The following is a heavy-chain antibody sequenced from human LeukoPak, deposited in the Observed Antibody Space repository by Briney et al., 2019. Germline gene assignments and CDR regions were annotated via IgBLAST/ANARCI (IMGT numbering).Heavy chain of an antibody. V-gene: IGHV4-34*01. J-gene: IGHJ4*02. D-gene: IGHD2-2*01. CDR1: GGSFSGYY. Sequence: SETLSLTCAVYGGSFSGYYWSWIRQPPGKGLEWIGETNHSGSTNYNPSLKSRVTISVDTSKNQFSLKLSSVTAADTAVYYCASLGFCSSTSCHDPYFDYWGQGTLVTVSS. CDR3: ASLGFCSSTSCHDPYFDY. CDR2: TNHSGST.